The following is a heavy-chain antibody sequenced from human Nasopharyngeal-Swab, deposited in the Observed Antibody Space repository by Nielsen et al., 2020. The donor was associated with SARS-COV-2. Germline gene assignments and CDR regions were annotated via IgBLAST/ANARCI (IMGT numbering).Heavy chain of an antibody. CDR3: ARGSCGGDCYSIVYGMDV. J-gene: IGHJ6*02. CDR2: ISYDGGTK. Sequence: GGPLRLSCAASGFTFSSYGMHWVRQAPGKGLEWAAFISYDGGTKLYADSVKGRFTISRDNSKNTLYLQMNSLRAEDTAVYYCARGSCGGDCYSIVYGMDVWGQGTTVTVSS. D-gene: IGHD2-21*02. V-gene: IGHV3-33*08. CDR1: GFTFSSYG.